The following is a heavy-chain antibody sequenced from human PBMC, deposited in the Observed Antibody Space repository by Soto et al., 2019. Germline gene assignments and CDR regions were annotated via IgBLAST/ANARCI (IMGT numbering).Heavy chain of an antibody. V-gene: IGHV3-30-3*01. D-gene: IGHD2-8*02. CDR1: GFTFSSYA. CDR2: ISYDGSNK. CDR3: ATGGGAFDI. Sequence: PGGSLRLSCAASGFTFSSYAMHWVRQAPGKGLEWVAVISYDGSNKYYADSVKGRFTISRDNSKNTLYLQMNSLRAEDTAVYYCATGGGAFDICGQGTMVTVSS. J-gene: IGHJ3*02.